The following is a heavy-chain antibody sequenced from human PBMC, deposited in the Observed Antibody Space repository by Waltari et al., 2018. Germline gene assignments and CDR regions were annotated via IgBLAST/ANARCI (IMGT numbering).Heavy chain of an antibody. CDR2: INPSGGST. J-gene: IGHJ4*02. D-gene: IGHD3-10*01. CDR1: GYTFTSYY. CDR3: ARSYYYGSGSYYNGGCNY. Sequence: QVQLVQSGAEVKKPGASVKVSCKASGYTFTSYYMHWVRQAPGQGLEWMGIINPSGGSTSYAQKFQGRVTMTRDTSTSTVYMELSSLRSEDTAVYYCARSYYYGSGSYYNGGCNYWGQGTLVTVSS. V-gene: IGHV1-46*01.